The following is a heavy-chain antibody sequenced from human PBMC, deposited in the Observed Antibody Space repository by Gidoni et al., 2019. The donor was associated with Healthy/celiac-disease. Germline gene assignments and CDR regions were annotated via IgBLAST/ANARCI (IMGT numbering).Heavy chain of an antibody. CDR1: GFTFSSYG. D-gene: IGHD3-10*01. V-gene: IGHV3-21*01. CDR3: ATQRGVGGSGSYYWY. CDR2: ISSSSSYI. Sequence: EVQLVESGGGLVKPGGSLSLSCAASGFTFSSYGMNWVRPAPGKGREWVSSISSSSSYIYYADSLKGRFTISRDNAKNSLYLQMTSLRAEDTAVYYCATQRGVGGSGSYYWYWGQGTLVTVSS. J-gene: IGHJ4*02.